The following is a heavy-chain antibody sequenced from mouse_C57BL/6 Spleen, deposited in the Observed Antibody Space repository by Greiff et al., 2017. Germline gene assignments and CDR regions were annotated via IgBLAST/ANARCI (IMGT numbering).Heavy chain of an antibody. CDR1: GYTFTSYW. J-gene: IGHJ3*01. CDR3: ARTPIPYDYDPFAY. Sequence: QVQLQQPGAELVKPGASVKLSCKASGYTFTSYWMHWVKQRPGQGLEWIGMIHPNSGSTNYNEKFKSKATLTVDKSSSTAYMQLSSLTSEDSAVYSCARTPIPYDYDPFAYWGQGTLVTVSA. V-gene: IGHV1-64*01. CDR2: IHPNSGST. D-gene: IGHD2-4*01.